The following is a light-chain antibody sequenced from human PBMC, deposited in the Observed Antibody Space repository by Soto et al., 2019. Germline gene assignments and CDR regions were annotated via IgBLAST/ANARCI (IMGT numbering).Light chain of an antibody. CDR1: QSVGTN. CDR3: QQYNQWPIT. Sequence: ERIMTQSPATLSVSPGERATLSCRASQSVGTNIAWYRQKPGQAPGLLIYGVSARATGIPARFSGGGSGTEFTLTISSLQSEDFAVYYCQQYNQWPITFGQGTRLE. CDR2: GVS. J-gene: IGKJ5*01. V-gene: IGKV3-15*01.